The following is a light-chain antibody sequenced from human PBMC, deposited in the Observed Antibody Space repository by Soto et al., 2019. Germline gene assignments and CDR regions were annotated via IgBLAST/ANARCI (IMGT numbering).Light chain of an antibody. J-gene: IGKJ4*01. Sequence: DIQMTQSPFTLSASVGDIVTITCRASQSLRGRLAWYQQKPGKAPRLLIYDASTLESGVPSRFSGTGSETEFTLTISGLQPDDFATYYCQQHISFASFGGGTKV. CDR3: QQHISFAS. CDR1: QSLRGR. V-gene: IGKV1-5*01. CDR2: DAS.